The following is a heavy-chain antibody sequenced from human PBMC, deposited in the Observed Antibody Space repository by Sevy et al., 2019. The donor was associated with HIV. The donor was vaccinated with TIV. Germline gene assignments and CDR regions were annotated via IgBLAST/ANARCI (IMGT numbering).Heavy chain of an antibody. CDR2: ISDGGSSK. CDR3: ATEWGSYYDLWSGHDAFDI. J-gene: IGHJ3*02. D-gene: IGHD3-3*01. V-gene: IGHV3-30*03. CDR1: GFNFSSYG. Sequence: GGSLRLSCAASGFNFSSYGMHWVRQAPGKGLEWVAVISDGGSSKYYADSVKGRFTISRDNSKNTLYLQINSLRAEDTVVYYCATEWGSYYDLWSGHDAFDIWGQGTMVTVSS.